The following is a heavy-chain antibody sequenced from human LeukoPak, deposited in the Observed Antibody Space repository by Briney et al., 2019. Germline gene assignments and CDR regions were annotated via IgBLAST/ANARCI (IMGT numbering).Heavy chain of an antibody. D-gene: IGHD3-3*01. J-gene: IGHJ4*02. Sequence: GGSLRLSCAASGFTFSSYAMSWVRQAPGKGLEWVSAISGSGGSTYYAASVKGRFTISRDNSKNTLYLQMNGLRAEDTAVYYCAKGHYDFWSGLAYFDYWGQGTLVTVSS. CDR1: GFTFSSYA. CDR3: AKGHYDFWSGLAYFDY. CDR2: ISGSGGST. V-gene: IGHV3-23*01.